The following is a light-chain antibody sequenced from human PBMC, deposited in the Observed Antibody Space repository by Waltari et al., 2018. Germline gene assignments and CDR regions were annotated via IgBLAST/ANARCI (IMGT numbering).Light chain of an antibody. J-gene: IGKJ2*01. CDR3: QQYGSSIMYT. Sequence: EVVLTQSPDTLSLSPGERATLSCRASQSLTKRYLAWYQQKPGQAPRLSIYGASSRAAGIPYRFSGSGSGTDFTLTISRLEPEDFAVYYCQQYGSSIMYTFGQGTKLEIK. CDR2: GAS. CDR1: QSLTKRY. V-gene: IGKV3-20*01.